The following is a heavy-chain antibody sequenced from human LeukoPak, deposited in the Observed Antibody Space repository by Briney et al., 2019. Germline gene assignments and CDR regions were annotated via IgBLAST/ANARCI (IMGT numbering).Heavy chain of an antibody. CDR2: ISNGGTA. CDR3: ARRTGDTRFCSRFSCFLPDY. CDR1: GFTFSDFG. J-gene: IGHJ4*02. Sequence: PGRSLRLSCAASGFTFSDFGMNWVRQAPGKGLEWVASISNGGTAFYADSVKGRFAISRDTSTNTLSLQMNSLRAEDTAVYFCARRTGDTRFCSRFSCFLPDYWGQGTLVTVSS. V-gene: IGHV3-30*01. D-gene: IGHD2-2*01.